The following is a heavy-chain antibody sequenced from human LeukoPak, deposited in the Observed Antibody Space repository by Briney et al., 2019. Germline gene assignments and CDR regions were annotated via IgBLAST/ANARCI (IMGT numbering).Heavy chain of an antibody. CDR3: ARDHSFMGYYYGMDV. Sequence: PSETLSPTCTVSGGSISSYYWSWIRQPPGKGLEWIGYIYYGGSTNYNPSLKSRVTISVDTSKNQFSLKLSSVTAADTAVYYCARDHSFMGYYYGMDVWGQGTTVTVSS. CDR2: IYYGGST. J-gene: IGHJ6*02. V-gene: IGHV4-59*01. D-gene: IGHD2-21*01. CDR1: GGSISSYY.